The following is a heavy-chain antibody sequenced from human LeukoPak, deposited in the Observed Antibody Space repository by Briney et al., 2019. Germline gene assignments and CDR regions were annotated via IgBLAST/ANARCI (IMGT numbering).Heavy chain of an antibody. CDR2: VSSSGSSI. J-gene: IGHJ4*02. V-gene: IGHV3-48*03. CDR3: ARDLSGVTGYTYGRGIDY. Sequence: GGSLRLSCAASGFTFSNEMNWVRQAPGKGLEWVSYVSSSGSSIVYADSVKGRFTISRDNAKNSLYLQMNSLRAEDTAVYYCARDLSGVTGYTYGRGIDYWGQGTLVTVSS. CDR1: GFTFSNE. D-gene: IGHD5-18*01.